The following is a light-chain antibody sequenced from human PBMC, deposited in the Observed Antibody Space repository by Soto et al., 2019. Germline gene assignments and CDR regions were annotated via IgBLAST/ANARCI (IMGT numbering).Light chain of an antibody. V-gene: IGKV3-20*01. CDR2: GAS. CDR3: QQYGSSPYT. CDR1: QSVSSSY. J-gene: IGKJ2*01. Sequence: EIVLTQSPGTLSLSPGERVTLSCRASQSVSSSYLVWYQQRPGQAPRLLIYGASTRATGIPDRFSGSGSGTDFTLSISRLEPEDFALYYCQQYGSSPYTFGQGTKLEIK.